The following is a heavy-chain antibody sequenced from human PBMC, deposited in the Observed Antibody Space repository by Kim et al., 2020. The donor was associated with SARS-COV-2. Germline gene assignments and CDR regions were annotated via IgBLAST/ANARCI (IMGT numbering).Heavy chain of an antibody. D-gene: IGHD6-13*01. V-gene: IGHV3-11*05. Sequence: GGSLRLSCAASGINFSYYYKSWISQAQGTGQERASYISSSGSYTKYGDNQKGRSTFSRDNAENSLNLEMISMRVEDMAVYYCVRVAAGASSWYYFDSRG. CDR2: ISSSGSYT. CDR1: GINFSYYY. J-gene: IGHJ4*01. CDR3: VRVAAGASSWYYFDS.